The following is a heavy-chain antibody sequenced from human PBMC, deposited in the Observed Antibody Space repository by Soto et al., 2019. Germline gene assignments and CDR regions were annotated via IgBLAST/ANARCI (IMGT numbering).Heavy chain of an antibody. D-gene: IGHD1-1*01. CDR3: ARVERGTATTVVDAFDI. Sequence: QVQLQQWGAGLLKPSETLSLTCAVFGGSVNSGNYYWSWIRQPPGKGLEWIGEMSHSGGTHFNPSLKGRVTRSVDTSKNHFSLKMSSVTAADPALYYCARVERGTATTVVDAFDIWGPGTMVTVSS. V-gene: IGHV4-34*01. CDR2: MSHSGGT. J-gene: IGHJ3*02. CDR1: GGSVNSGNYY.